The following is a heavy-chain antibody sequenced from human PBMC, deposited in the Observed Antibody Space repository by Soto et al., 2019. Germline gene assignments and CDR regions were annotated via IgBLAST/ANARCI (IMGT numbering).Heavy chain of an antibody. CDR2: ISSSSSTI. CDR3: ARVIWSGHLTSDL. D-gene: IGHD3-3*01. Sequence: EVQVVESGGGLVQPGGSLRLSCAASGFTFSSNSMNWVRQAPVKGLEWISYISSSSSTIYADSVKGRFTISRDNAKNSLYLQMNSLRDEYTAVYYCARVIWSGHLTSDLWGQGTQVTVSS. CDR1: GFTFSSNS. V-gene: IGHV3-48*02. J-gene: IGHJ5*02.